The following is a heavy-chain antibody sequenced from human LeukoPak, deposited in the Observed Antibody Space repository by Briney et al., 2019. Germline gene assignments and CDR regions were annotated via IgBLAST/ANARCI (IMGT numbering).Heavy chain of an antibody. CDR1: GGSISGYY. D-gene: IGHD6-13*01. CDR3: ARDRGIAAAGTGHAFDI. J-gene: IGHJ3*02. V-gene: IGHV4-4*07. CDR2: IYTSGST. Sequence: SETLSLTCTVSGGSISGYYWSWIRQPAGKGLEWIGRIYTSGSTNYNPSLKSRVTMSVDTSKNQFSLKLSSVTAADTAVYYCARDRGIAAAGTGHAFDIWGQGTMVTVSS.